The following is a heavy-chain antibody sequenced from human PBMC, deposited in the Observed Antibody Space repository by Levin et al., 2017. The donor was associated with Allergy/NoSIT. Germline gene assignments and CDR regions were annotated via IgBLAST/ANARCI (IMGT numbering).Heavy chain of an antibody. CDR2: IDWDDDK. D-gene: IGHD5-18*01. V-gene: IGHV2-70*11. CDR3: ARIPHLAHSYCYYYCMHV. CDR1: GFSLSTSGMC. Sequence: SGPTLVKPTQTLTLTCTFSGFSLSTSGMCVSWIRQPPGKALEWLARIDWDDDKYYSTSLKTRLTISKDTSKNQVVLRMTNMDSVDTAPYYCARIPHLAHSYCYYYCMHVWGQGTTVTVSS. J-gene: IGHJ6*02.